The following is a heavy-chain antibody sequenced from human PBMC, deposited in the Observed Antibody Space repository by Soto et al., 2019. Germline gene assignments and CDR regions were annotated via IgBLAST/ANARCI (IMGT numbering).Heavy chain of an antibody. D-gene: IGHD3-22*01. CDR2: IRSKANSYAT. CDR1: GFTFSGSA. CDR3: AQQSSGHDKRWYYYYMDV. J-gene: IGHJ6*03. V-gene: IGHV3-73*01. Sequence: EVQLVESGGGLVQPGGSLKLSCAASGFTFSGSAMHWVRQASGKGLGWVGRIRSKANSYATAYAASVKGRFTISRDDSKNTAYLQMNSLKTEDTAVYYCAQQSSGHDKRWYYYYMDVWGKGTTVTVSS.